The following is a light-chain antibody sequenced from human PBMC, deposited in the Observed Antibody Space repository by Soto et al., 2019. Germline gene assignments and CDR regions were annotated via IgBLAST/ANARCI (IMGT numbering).Light chain of an antibody. CDR1: QSVLHRSNNKNY. J-gene: IGKJ2*01. CDR2: AAS. CDR3: LQINSYPYT. V-gene: IGKV4-1*01. Sequence: DIVMTQSPDSLAVSLGERATINCKSSQSVLHRSNNKNYLAWYQQKPGKAPKLLIYAASALQSGVPSRFSGSGSGTDFTLTISSLQPEDFATYYCLQINSYPYTFGQGTKLEIK.